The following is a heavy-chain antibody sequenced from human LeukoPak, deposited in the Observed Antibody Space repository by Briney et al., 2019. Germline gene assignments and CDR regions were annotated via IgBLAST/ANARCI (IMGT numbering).Heavy chain of an antibody. CDR2: IYNGVNT. CDR3: ARSRAFNSGAFDP. V-gene: IGHV4-61*01. CDR1: GASVSSASY. D-gene: IGHD1-26*01. J-gene: IGHJ5*02. Sequence: SESLSLTCTVSGASVSSASYWSWIRQPPGKGVEWIAHIYNGVNTNYNPSLKSRVTISVDTSKNQFSLRLNSVTAADTAVYYCARSRAFNSGAFDPWGQGSLVTVSS.